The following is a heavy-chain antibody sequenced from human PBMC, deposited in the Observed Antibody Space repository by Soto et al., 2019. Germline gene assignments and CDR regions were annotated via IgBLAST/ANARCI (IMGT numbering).Heavy chain of an antibody. CDR2: IKQDGSEK. CDR3: AGGVRGLVARIWDAFDI. Sequence: EVQLVESGGGLVQPGGSLRLSCAASGFTFSSYWMSWVRQAPGKGLEWVANIKQDGSEKYYVDSVKGRFTISRDNAKNSLYLQMNSLRAEDTAVYYCAGGVRGLVARIWDAFDIWGQGTMVTVSA. CDR1: GFTFSSYW. J-gene: IGHJ3*02. V-gene: IGHV3-7*04. D-gene: IGHD5-12*01.